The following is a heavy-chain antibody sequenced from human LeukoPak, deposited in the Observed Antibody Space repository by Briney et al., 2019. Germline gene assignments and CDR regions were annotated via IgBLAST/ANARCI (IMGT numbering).Heavy chain of an antibody. CDR2: IYPGDSDT. CDR1: GYTFTTSW. J-gene: IGHJ3*02. V-gene: IGHV5-51*01. D-gene: IGHD4-11*01. Sequence: GESLKISCKGSGYTFTTSWIGWVRQLPGKGVEWMGIIYPGDSDTRYSPSFQGQVTISADKSINTAYLQWTSLKASDTAMYYCARQLTTLRGFDIWGQGTMVTASS. CDR3: ARQLTTLRGFDI.